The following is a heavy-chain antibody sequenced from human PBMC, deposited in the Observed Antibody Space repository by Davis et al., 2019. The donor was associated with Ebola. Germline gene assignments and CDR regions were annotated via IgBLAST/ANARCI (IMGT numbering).Heavy chain of an antibody. CDR1: GSSFSGYF. V-gene: IGHV4-34*01. Sequence: PSEPLSLTFAVYGSSFSGYFWSCIIELRGKGLEWIGDINHSGGTNYNPSLKSLVTISVDTSKNQFSLKVTSATAADTAVYFCARGGGWGLTILGYMDVWGKGTPVTVSS. CDR2: INHSGGT. CDR3: ARGGGWGLTILGYMDV. J-gene: IGHJ6*03. D-gene: IGHD3-3*01.